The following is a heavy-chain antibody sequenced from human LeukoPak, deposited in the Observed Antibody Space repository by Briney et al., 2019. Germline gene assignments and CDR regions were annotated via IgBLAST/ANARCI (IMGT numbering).Heavy chain of an antibody. V-gene: IGHV4-59*01. J-gene: IGHJ3*02. Sequence: SETLSLTCSVSGDSFTTYYWSWIRQPPGKALEWVGYMSYSGSTNYNPSLKSRVTISIDTSKNQFSLKLTSVTAADTAVYYCARVLTTTGTAFDIWGQGTLLTVSS. D-gene: IGHD1-14*01. CDR1: GDSFTTYY. CDR2: MSYSGST. CDR3: ARVLTTTGTAFDI.